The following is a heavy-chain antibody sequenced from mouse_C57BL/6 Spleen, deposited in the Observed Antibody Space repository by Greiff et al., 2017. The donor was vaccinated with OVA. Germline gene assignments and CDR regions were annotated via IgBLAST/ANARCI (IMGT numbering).Heavy chain of an antibody. V-gene: IGHV1-80*01. CDR1: GYAFSSYW. D-gene: IGHD1-1*01. Sequence: QVQLKQSGAELVKPGASVKISCKASGYAFSSYWMNWVKQRPGKGLEWIGQIYPGDGDTNYNGKFKGKATLTADKSSSTAYMQLSSLTSEDSAVDFCARSYYGSSYRYFDVWGTGTTVTVSS. CDR3: ARSYYGSSYRYFDV. CDR2: IYPGDGDT. J-gene: IGHJ1*03.